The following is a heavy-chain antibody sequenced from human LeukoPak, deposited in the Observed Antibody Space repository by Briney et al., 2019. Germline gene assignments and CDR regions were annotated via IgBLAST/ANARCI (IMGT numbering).Heavy chain of an antibody. V-gene: IGHV3-7*01. D-gene: IGHD4-17*01. J-gene: IGHJ4*02. CDR3: ASAGTSYGDQFFDY. Sequence: GGSLRLSCVASGFIVSNNYLNWVRQAPGKGLEWVASIKQDGSERYYVDSVKGRFTISRDNVKNSLYLQMNSLRAEDTAVYYCASAGTSYGDQFFDYWGQGTLVTVSS. CDR2: IKQDGSER. CDR1: GFIVSNNY.